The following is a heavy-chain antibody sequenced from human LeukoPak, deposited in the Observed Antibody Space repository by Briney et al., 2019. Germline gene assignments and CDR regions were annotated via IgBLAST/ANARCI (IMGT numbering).Heavy chain of an antibody. CDR1: GYRLSDYY. V-gene: IGHV1-2*02. J-gene: IGHJ4*02. CDR2: IRGDTGDT. Sequence: ASVTVSCKTSGYRLSDYYMHWARQAPGQGLEWMGWIRGDTGDTDSPQKFQGRVTMTRDTSTNTAYMELSRLRYDDTAMYFCARVRGNSCDYWGQGTLVTVSS. D-gene: IGHD6-13*01. CDR3: ARVRGNSCDY.